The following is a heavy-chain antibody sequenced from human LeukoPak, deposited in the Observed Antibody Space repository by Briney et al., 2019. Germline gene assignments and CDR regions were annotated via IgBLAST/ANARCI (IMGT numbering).Heavy chain of an antibody. Sequence: SETLSLTCAVYGGSFSGYYWSWIRQPPGKGLEWIGEIKHSGSTNYNPSLKSRVTISVDTPKNQFSLKLSSVTAADTAVYYCASGQWRDVRYFGYWGQGTLVTVSS. CDR3: ASGQWRDVRYFGY. V-gene: IGHV4-34*01. D-gene: IGHD6-19*01. CDR1: GGSFSGYY. CDR2: IKHSGST. J-gene: IGHJ4*02.